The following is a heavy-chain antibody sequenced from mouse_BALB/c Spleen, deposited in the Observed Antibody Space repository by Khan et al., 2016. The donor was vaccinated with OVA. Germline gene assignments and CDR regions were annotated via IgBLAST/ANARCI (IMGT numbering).Heavy chain of an antibody. CDR1: GYSITSDYA. CDR3: ARRAYYANWYFEV. CDR2: ISYSGSP. V-gene: IGHV3-2*02. J-gene: IGHJ1*01. D-gene: IGHD1-1*02. Sequence: EVQLQESGPGLVKPSQSLSLTCTVTGYSITSDYAWNWIRQFPGNKLEWMGYISYSGSPSYNPSLKSRISITRDTSKNQFFLQLNSVTTGDTATYYCARRAYYANWYFEVWGAGTTVTVSS.